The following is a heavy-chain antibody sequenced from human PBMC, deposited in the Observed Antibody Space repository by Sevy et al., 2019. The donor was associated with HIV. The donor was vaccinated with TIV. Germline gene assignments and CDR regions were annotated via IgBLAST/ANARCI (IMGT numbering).Heavy chain of an antibody. CDR1: GFTFSSYS. CDR3: ARDGYYDFWSGYSYYYYYGMDV. D-gene: IGHD3-3*01. V-gene: IGHV3-48*02. J-gene: IGHJ6*02. Sequence: GGSLRLSCAASGFTFSSYSMNWVRQAPGKGLEWVSYISSSSSTIYYADSVKGRFTISRDNAKNSLYLQMNSLRDEDTAVYYCARDGYYDFWSGYSYYYYYGMDVWGQWTTVTVSS. CDR2: ISSSSSTI.